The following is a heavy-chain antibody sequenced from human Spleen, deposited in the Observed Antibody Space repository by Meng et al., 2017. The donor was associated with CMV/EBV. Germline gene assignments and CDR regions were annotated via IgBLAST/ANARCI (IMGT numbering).Heavy chain of an antibody. CDR2: MNPNSGNT. CDR3: ARGRRDDFWSGWAIRPETAIDP. V-gene: IGHV1-8*03. CDR1: GYTFTSYD. Sequence: ASVKVSSKASGYTFTSYDINWVRQATGQGLEWMGWMNPNSGNTGYAQKFQGRVTITRNTSISTAYMELSSLRSEDTAVYYCARGRRDDFWSGWAIRPETAIDPWGQGTLVTVSS. D-gene: IGHD3-3*01. J-gene: IGHJ5*02.